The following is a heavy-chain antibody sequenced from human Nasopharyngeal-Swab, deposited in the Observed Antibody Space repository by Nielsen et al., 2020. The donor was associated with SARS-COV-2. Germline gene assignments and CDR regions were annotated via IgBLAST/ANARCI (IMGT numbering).Heavy chain of an antibody. V-gene: IGHV1-69*13. D-gene: IGHD1-26*01. Sequence: SVKVSCKASGGTFSSYAISWVRQAPAQGLEWMGGIIPIFGTANYAQKFQGRVTITADESTSTAYMELSSLRSEDTAVYYCARERDKYRGGYNFDYWGQGTLVTVSS. J-gene: IGHJ4*02. CDR3: ARERDKYRGGYNFDY. CDR1: GGTFSSYA. CDR2: IIPIFGTA.